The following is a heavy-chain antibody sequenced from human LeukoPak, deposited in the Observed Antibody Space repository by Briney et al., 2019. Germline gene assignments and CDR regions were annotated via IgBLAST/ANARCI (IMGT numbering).Heavy chain of an antibody. CDR1: GGSVSSSSYY. CDR2: IYYSGRT. V-gene: IGHV4-39*07. J-gene: IGHJ3*02. D-gene: IGHD3-22*01. CDR3: ARGPYSYDSSGAFDI. Sequence: SETLSLTCTVSGGSVSSSSYYWGWIRQPPGKGLEWIGNIYYSGRTYHNPSLKSRVTISVDTSKNQFSLKLSSVTAADTAVYFCARGPYSYDSSGAFDIWGQGTMVTVSS.